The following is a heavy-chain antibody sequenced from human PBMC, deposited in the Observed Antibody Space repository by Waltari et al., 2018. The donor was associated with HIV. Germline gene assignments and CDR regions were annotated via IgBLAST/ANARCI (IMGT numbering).Heavy chain of an antibody. CDR3: AKAITIFAGGSYYYYGMDV. CDR1: GFTFSSYG. J-gene: IGHJ6*02. V-gene: IGHV3-30*18. D-gene: IGHD3-3*01. Sequence: QVQLVESGGGVVQPGRSLRLSCAASGFTFSSYGMHWVRQAPGKGLEWVAVISYDGSNKYYADSVKGRFTISRDNSKNTLYLQMNSLRAEDTAVYYCAKAITIFAGGSYYYYGMDVWGQGTTVTVSS. CDR2: ISYDGSNK.